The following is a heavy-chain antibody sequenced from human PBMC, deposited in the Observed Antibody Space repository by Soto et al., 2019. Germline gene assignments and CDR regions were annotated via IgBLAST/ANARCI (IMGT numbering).Heavy chain of an antibody. CDR2: IDPSSETT. V-gene: IGHV1-46*01. J-gene: IGHJ6*02. Sequence: GASVKVSCKPSGYSFSNFYVHWVRQAPGQGLEWMGIIDPSSETTSYTQKFQERVTMTRDTSMSTVYMELSRLRSEDTAVYYCARGAVVVPNGLIAGMDVWGLGTTVTVSS. CDR3: ARGAVVVPNGLIAGMDV. CDR1: GYSFSNFY. D-gene: IGHD2-15*01.